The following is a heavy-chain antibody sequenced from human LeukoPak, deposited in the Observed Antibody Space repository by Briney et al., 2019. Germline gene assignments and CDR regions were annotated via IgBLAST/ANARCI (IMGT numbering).Heavy chain of an antibody. Sequence: GGSLRLSCVASGFTFSSYAMTWVRLTPGKGLDWVSSIKSGDTYRMYSDSVRGRFTISRDDSKNTLYLQMSSLRAEDTAMYFCGRDPNGDYVGAFEFWGQGTLVTVSS. CDR3: GRDPNGDYVGAFEF. J-gene: IGHJ3*01. D-gene: IGHD2-21*02. CDR1: GFTFSSYA. V-gene: IGHV3-23*01. CDR2: IKSGDTYR.